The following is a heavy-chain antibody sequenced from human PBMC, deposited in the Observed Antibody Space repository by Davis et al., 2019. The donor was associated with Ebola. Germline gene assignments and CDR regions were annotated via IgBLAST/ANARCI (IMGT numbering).Heavy chain of an antibody. J-gene: IGHJ6*02. D-gene: IGHD3-10*01. CDR1: GGTFSSYA. V-gene: IGHV1-69*04. CDR2: IIPILGIA. Sequence: VKVSCKASGGTFSSYAISWVRQAPGQGLEWMGRIIPILGIANYAQKFQGRVTITADKSTSTAYMELSSLRSEDTAVYYCARDRVRGVIRGSYYYGMDVWGQGTTVTVSS. CDR3: ARDRVRGVIRGSYYYGMDV.